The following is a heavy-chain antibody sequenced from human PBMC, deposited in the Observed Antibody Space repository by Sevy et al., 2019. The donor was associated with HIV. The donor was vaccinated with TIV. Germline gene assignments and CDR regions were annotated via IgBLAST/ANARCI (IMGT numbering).Heavy chain of an antibody. CDR1: GYSFTRYE. CDR2: INPSGGST. V-gene: IGHV1-46*01. D-gene: IGHD2-21*02. J-gene: IGHJ5*02. CDR3: ARLRACGGDCYYYDL. Sequence: ASVKVSCKASGYSFTRYEIHWVRQAPGQGLEWMGLINPSGGSTSSAEKFQGRVIMIRDTSTTTVYMELSRLRSEDTAVYFCARLRACGGDCYYYDLWGQGNLVTVSS.